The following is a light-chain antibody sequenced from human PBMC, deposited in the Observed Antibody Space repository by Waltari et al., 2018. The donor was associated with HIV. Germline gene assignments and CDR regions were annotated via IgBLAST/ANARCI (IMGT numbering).Light chain of an antibody. V-gene: IGLV2-8*01. CDR2: EVN. Sequence: QSALTQPPSASGSLGQSVTISCTGSSSDVGRYDYVSWYQQHPGKAPKLLIFEVNKRPSGVRDRFSGSKSGNTASLTVSGLQAEDEAEYSCSSYAGINPVIFGGGTTLTVL. CDR3: SSYAGINPVI. J-gene: IGLJ2*01. CDR1: SSDVGRYDY.